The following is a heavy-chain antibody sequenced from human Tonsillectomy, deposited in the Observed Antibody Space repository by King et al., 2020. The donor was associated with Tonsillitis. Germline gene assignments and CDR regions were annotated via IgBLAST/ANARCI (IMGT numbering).Heavy chain of an antibody. CDR3: ARDHAYSSFDY. Sequence: VQLVESGGDLVQPGGSLRLSCAASAFTFSRSWMAWVRQAPGTGLEWAASINPDGSEEYYVASVKGRFTISRDNSKNTVYLQMNSLGADDSAVYYCARDHAYSSFDYWGQGTLVTVSS. CDR2: INPDGSEE. J-gene: IGHJ4*02. CDR1: AFTFSRSW. V-gene: IGHV3-7*01. D-gene: IGHD6-19*01.